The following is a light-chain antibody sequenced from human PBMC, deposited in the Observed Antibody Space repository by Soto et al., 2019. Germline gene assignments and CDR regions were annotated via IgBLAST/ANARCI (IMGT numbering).Light chain of an antibody. V-gene: IGLV7-43*01. CDR1: TGTVTSGHY. J-gene: IGLJ2*01. CDR2: STD. CDR3: LLDYGGAVV. Sequence: QAVVPQEPSLTVSPGGTVTLTCASSTGTVTSGHYPNWLQQKPGQAPRALIYSTDTRHSWTSARFSGSLLGGKAALTLSGVQPEDEADYYCLLDYGGAVVFGGGTKLTVL.